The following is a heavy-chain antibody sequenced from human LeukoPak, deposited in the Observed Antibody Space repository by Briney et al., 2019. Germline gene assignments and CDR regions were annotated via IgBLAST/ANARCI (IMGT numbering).Heavy chain of an antibody. CDR3: ARGRILVPAAIYYYYYYMDV. V-gene: IGHV4-34*01. J-gene: IGHJ6*03. CDR1: GGSISSHY. Sequence: PSETLSLTCTVSGGSISSHYWSWIRQPPGKGLEWIGEINHSGSTNYNPSLKSRVTISVDTSKNQFSLKLSSVTAADTAVYYCARGRILVPAAIYYYYYYMDVWGKGTTVTVSS. D-gene: IGHD2-2*01. CDR2: INHSGST.